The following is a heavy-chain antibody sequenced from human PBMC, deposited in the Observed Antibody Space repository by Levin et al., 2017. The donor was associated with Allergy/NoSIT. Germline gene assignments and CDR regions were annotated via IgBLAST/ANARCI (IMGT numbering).Heavy chain of an antibody. D-gene: IGHD2-8*02. CDR1: GFTFSSYS. CDR3: ARDGGYCTGGVCYTVAFDI. CDR2: ISSSSSYI. Sequence: GGSLRLSCAASGFTFSSYSMNWVRQAPGKGLEWVSSISSSSSYIYYADSVKGRFTISRDNAKNSLYLQMNSLRAEDTAVYYCARDGGYCTGGVCYTVAFDIWGQGTMVTVSS. J-gene: IGHJ3*02. V-gene: IGHV3-21*01.